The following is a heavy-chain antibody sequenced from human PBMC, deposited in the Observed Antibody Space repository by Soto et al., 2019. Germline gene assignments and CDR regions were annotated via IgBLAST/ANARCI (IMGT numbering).Heavy chain of an antibody. Sequence: TLSLTCTVSGDSISSVDHYWSWIRQPPGKGLEWMGYIYHSGSTHYNPSLNSRLTISIDTSTNRFSLNLTSVTAADTAVYFCARLRWETENNWFDPWGQGALVTVSS. CDR1: GDSISSVDHY. CDR3: ARLRWETENNWFDP. V-gene: IGHV4-30-4*01. D-gene: IGHD1-26*01. CDR2: IYHSGST. J-gene: IGHJ5*02.